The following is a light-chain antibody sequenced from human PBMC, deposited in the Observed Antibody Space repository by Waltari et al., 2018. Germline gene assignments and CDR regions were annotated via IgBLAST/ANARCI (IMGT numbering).Light chain of an antibody. Sequence: SALTQPASVSASPGQSITISCTATTSDVGSYNLVSWYQQHPGKAPKLMVYEVTKRPSGVSNRFSGSKSGNSASLTISGLQAEDEADYYCCSYAGSSTLVFGGGTKVTVL. CDR1: TSDVGSYNL. J-gene: IGLJ3*02. V-gene: IGLV2-23*02. CDR3: CSYAGSSTLV. CDR2: EVT.